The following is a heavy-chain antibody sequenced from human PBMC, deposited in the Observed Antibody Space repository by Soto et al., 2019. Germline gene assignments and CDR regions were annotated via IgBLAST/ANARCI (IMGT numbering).Heavy chain of an antibody. Sequence: QVLLAQSGAEVKKPGSSVKVSCQTSRGTFNTSPISWVRQAPGQGLEWLGDIVPVFGMVNYAQQFQDILNLNEDESTTSVCMEVSRMTPEDTAVYFCATPHLRGRQYDYRSPATASLYHSGLGVWGQGTTVIVSS. D-gene: IGHD3-3*01. V-gene: IGHV1-69*01. CDR1: RGTFNTSP. J-gene: IGHJ6*02. CDR3: ATPHLRGRQYDYRSPATASLYHSGLGV. CDR2: IVPVFGMV.